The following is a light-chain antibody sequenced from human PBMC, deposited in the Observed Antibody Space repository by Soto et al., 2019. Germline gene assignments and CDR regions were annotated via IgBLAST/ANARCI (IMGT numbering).Light chain of an antibody. CDR3: QQYNSYWT. CDR2: KAS. J-gene: IGKJ1*01. V-gene: IGKV1-5*03. CDR1: HSISTW. Sequence: DIQMTQSPSTLSASVGDRVIITCRASHSISTWLAWYQQKPGKAPKLLIYKASSLESGVPSRFSGSGSGTEFTLTISSLQPDDFATYYCQQYNSYWTFGQGTKVEIK.